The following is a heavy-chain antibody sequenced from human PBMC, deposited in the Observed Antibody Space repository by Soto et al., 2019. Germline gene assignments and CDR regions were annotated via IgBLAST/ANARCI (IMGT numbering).Heavy chain of an antibody. J-gene: IGHJ6*02. CDR1: GGTFSSYA. D-gene: IGHD3-3*01. CDR2: IIPIFGTA. V-gene: IGHV1-69*13. Sequence: GASVKVSCKASGGTFSSYAISWVRQAPGQGLEWMGGIIPIFGTANYAQKFQGRVTITADESTSTAYMELSSLRSEDTAVYYCASPSGWSGYYYYYGMDVWGQGTTVTVSS. CDR3: ASPSGWSGYYYYYGMDV.